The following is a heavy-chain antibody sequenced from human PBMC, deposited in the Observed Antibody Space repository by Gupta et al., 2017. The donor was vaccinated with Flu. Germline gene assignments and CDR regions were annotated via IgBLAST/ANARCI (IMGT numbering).Heavy chain of an antibody. J-gene: IGHJ4*01. D-gene: IGHD5-18*01. CDR1: A. CDR3: AKDQRGYSYGTGGPFDY. CDR2: ISWNSGSI. V-gene: IGHV3-9*01. Sequence: AMHWVRQAPGKGLEWVSGISWNSGSIGYADSVKGRFTTSRDNAKNSLYLQMNSLRAEDTALYYCAKDQRGYSYGTGGPFDYWGDGTLVTVYS.